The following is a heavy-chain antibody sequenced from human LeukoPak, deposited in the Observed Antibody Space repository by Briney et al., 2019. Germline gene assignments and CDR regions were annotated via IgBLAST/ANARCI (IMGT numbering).Heavy chain of an antibody. CDR3: ARDPVYLRWELLFNFDY. V-gene: IGHV3-7*01. J-gene: IGHJ4*02. CDR2: IKQDGREK. Sequence: GGSLRLSCAASGFTFSSYWMSWVRQAPGKGLEWVANIKQDGREKYYVDSVKGRFTISRDNAKNSLYLQMNSLRAEDTAVYYCARDPVYLRWELLFNFDYWGQGTLVTVSS. D-gene: IGHD1-26*01. CDR1: GFTFSSYW.